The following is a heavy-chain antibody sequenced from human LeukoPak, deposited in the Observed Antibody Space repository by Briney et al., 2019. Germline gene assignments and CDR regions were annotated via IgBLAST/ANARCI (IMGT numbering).Heavy chain of an antibody. J-gene: IGHJ4*02. Sequence: SETLSLTCTVSAGSISSNSHHWGWIRQSPGKGLEWIGSVYYGRTTYYNPSLNSRVTISVVTSKNQFSLQLNSVTAADTAVYYCVRHDGRGGATMGALDSWGQESLVTVTS. CDR2: VYYGRTT. D-gene: IGHD5-12*01. V-gene: IGHV4-39*01. CDR3: VRHDGRGGATMGALDS. CDR1: AGSISSNSHH.